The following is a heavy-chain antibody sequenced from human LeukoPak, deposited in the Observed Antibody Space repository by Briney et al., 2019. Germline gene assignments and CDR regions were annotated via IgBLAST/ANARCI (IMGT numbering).Heavy chain of an antibody. J-gene: IGHJ4*02. CDR2: IRYDGYHT. CDR3: AKPSGSGADY. CDR1: GFLFDDHD. Sequence: GGSLRLSCGASGFLFDDHDMHWVRRAPGKGLEWVAYIRYDGYHTYYADSVKGRFTITRDNLKNTLYLQMNSLRLEDMAVYYCAKPSGSGADYWGRGTRVTVSS. D-gene: IGHD1-26*01. V-gene: IGHV3-30*02.